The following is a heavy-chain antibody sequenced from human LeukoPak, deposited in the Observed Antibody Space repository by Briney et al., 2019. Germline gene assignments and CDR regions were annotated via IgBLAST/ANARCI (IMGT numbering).Heavy chain of an antibody. V-gene: IGHV3-23*01. J-gene: IGHJ4*02. CDR1: GFTFSSYA. D-gene: IGHD6-19*01. Sequence: WGSLRLSCAASGFTFSSYAMSWVRQAPGKGLEWVSSISASGGSTYYADSVKGRFTISRDNSKNTLHLQMNSLRAEDTAVYYCPRGSSGPDYWGQGTLVTVSS. CDR3: PRGSSGPDY. CDR2: ISASGGST.